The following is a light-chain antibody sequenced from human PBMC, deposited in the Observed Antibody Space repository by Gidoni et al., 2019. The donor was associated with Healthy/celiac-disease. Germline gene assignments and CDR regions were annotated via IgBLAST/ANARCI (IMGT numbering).Light chain of an antibody. CDR3: QQRSNWPLLT. J-gene: IGKJ4*01. V-gene: IGKV3-11*01. CDR1: QSVSSY. Sequence: EIVLTQSPATLSLSPGERATLSCRASQSVSSYLAWYQQKPGQAPRLLIDDASNRATGIPARVSGSGAGTDFTLTSSSLEPEDFAVYYCQQRSNWPLLTFGGGTKVEIK. CDR2: DAS.